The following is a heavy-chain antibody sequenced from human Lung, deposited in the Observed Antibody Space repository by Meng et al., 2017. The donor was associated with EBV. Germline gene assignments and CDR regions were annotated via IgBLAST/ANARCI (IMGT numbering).Heavy chain of an antibody. Sequence: QVQLHQSCPGLLKPSQTLSLTCVTSRDSVSSSSAPWTWIRQSPSRGLEWLGRTYYWSKWYNDYAVFVKSRITINPDTSKNQFSLQLNSVTPEDTAVYYCARGATSVFDLWGRGTLVTVSS. V-gene: IGHV6-1*01. CDR1: RDSVSSSSAP. CDR2: TYYWSKWYN. CDR3: ARGATSVFDL. J-gene: IGHJ2*01.